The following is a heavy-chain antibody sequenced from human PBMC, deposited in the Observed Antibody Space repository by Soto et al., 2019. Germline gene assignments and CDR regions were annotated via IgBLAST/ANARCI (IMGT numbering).Heavy chain of an antibody. V-gene: IGHV3-74*01. CDR1: EFTFSSYW. Sequence: PVGSLRLSGAASEFTFSSYWMHWVRQAPGKGLVWVSRINSDGSSTNYADSVKGRFTISRDNAKNTLYLQMNSLRAEDTAVYYCARNHLDFDYWGQGTLVTVSS. CDR2: INSDGSST. CDR3: ARNHLDFDY. J-gene: IGHJ4*02.